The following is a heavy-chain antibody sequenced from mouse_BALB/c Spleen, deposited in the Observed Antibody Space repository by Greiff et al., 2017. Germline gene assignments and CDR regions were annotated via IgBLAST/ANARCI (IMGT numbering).Heavy chain of an antibody. CDR2: INSNGGST. D-gene: IGHD4-1*01. V-gene: IGHV5-6-3*01. CDR1: GFTFSSYG. J-gene: IGHJ2*01. Sequence: EVHLVESGGGLVQPGGSLKLSCAASGFTFSSYGMPWVRQTPDKRLELVATINSNGGSTYYPESVKGRFTITRDKAKNTLYLQMSSLTSEDTAMYYCARDSNWDNFDYWGQGTTLTVSS. CDR3: ARDSNWDNFDY.